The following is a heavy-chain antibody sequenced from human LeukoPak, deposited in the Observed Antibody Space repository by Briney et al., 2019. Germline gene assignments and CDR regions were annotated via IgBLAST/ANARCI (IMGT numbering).Heavy chain of an antibody. CDR1: GGSISSGGYY. V-gene: IGHV4-30-2*01. Sequence: PSETLSLTCTVSGGSISSGGYYWSWIRQPPGKGLEWIGYIYHSGSTYYIPSLKSRVTISVDRSKNQFSLKLSSVTAADTAVYYCARGIAAASDYWGQGTLVTVSS. CDR2: IYHSGST. D-gene: IGHD6-13*01. CDR3: ARGIAAASDY. J-gene: IGHJ4*02.